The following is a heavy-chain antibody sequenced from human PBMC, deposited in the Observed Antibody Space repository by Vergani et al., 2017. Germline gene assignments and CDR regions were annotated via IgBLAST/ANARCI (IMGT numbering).Heavy chain of an antibody. CDR3: ARENEXLWFKRTTYWYFDL. CDR1: GGSISSGSYY. J-gene: IGHJ2*01. Sequence: QVQLQESGPGLVKPSQTLSLTCTVSGGSISSGSYYWSWIRQPAGKGLEWIGRIYTSGSTNYNPSLKSRVTISVDTSKNQFSLKLSSVTAADTAVYYCARENEXLWFKRTTYWYFDLWGRGTLVTVSS. V-gene: IGHV4-61*02. CDR2: IYTSGST. D-gene: IGHD3-10*01.